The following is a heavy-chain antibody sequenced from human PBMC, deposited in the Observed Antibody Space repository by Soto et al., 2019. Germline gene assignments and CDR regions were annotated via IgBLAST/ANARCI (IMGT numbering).Heavy chain of an antibody. Sequence: PSETLTLTCAVYGGSFSGYYWSWIRQPPGKGLEWIGEINHSGSTNYNPSLKSRVTISVDTSKNQFSLKLSSVTAADTAVYYCARGFHFYDTSGSTHFDYWGQGTLLTVSS. CDR3: ARGFHFYDTSGSTHFDY. J-gene: IGHJ4*02. CDR1: GGSFSGYY. CDR2: INHSGST. V-gene: IGHV4-34*01. D-gene: IGHD3-22*01.